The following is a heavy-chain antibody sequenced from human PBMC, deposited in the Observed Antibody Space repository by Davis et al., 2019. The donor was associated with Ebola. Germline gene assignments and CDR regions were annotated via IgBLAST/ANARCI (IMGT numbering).Heavy chain of an antibody. J-gene: IGHJ3*02. CDR1: GFTFSSYG. Sequence: PGGSLRLSCAASGFTFSSYGMHWVRQAPGKGLEWVAVIWYDGSNKYYADSVKGRFTISRDNSKNTLYLQMNSLRAEDTAVYYCARDRPTRSSGWYSDAFDIWGQGTMVTVSS. V-gene: IGHV3-33*01. D-gene: IGHD6-19*01. CDR3: ARDRPTRSSGWYSDAFDI. CDR2: IWYDGSNK.